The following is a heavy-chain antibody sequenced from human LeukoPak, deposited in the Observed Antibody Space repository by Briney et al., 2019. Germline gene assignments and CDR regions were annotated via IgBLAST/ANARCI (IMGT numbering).Heavy chain of an antibody. Sequence: SGGSLRLSCAASGFTFSSYWMSWVRQAPGKGLEWVANIKQDGSEKYYVDSVKGRFTISRDNAKNSLYLQMNSLRAEDTAVYYCARDRRITMVRGVIRYFDYWGQGTLVTVSS. CDR1: GFTFSSYW. CDR3: ARDRRITMVRGVIRYFDY. CDR2: IKQDGSEK. V-gene: IGHV3-7*01. J-gene: IGHJ4*02. D-gene: IGHD3-10*01.